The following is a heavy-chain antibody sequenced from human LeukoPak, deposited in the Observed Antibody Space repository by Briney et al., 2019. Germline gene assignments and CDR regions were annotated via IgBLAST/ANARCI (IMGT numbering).Heavy chain of an antibody. V-gene: IGHV3-48*01. CDR2: ISSSGSTI. CDR1: RFAFSDFD. J-gene: IGHJ6*02. D-gene: IGHD3/OR15-3a*01. Sequence: PGTSLRLSCAASRFAFSDFDKIWVRQAPGKGLEWVSYISSSGSTIYYADSVKGRFTISRDNAKNSLYLQMNSLRAEDTAVYYCARDDLGTSYFYYGMDVWGQGTTVTVSS. CDR3: ARDDLGTSYFYYGMDV.